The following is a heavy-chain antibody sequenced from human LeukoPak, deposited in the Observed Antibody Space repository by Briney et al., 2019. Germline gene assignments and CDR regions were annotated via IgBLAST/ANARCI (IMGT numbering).Heavy chain of an antibody. D-gene: IGHD2-15*01. CDR1: GFTFSRYA. V-gene: IGHV3-23*01. CDR2: ISGTGIST. J-gene: IGHJ4*02. CDR3: AKMRPEIVVVAEIDY. Sequence: PGGSLRLSCVASGFTFSRYAMSWVRQAPGKGLEWVSAISGTGISTYYADSVKGRFTISRDNSKNTLYLQMNSLRAEDTAVYYCAKMRPEIVVVAEIDYWGQGTQVTVSS.